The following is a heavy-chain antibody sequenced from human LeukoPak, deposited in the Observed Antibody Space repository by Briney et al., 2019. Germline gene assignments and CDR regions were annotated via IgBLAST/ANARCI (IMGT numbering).Heavy chain of an antibody. CDR2: INHSGST. CDR3: ARRSYGYSVSRY. V-gene: IGHV4-34*01. Sequence: SETLSLTCAVYGGSFSGYYWSWIRQPPGKGLEWIGEINHSGSTNYNPSPKSRVTISVDTSKNQFSLKLSSVTAADTAVYYCARRSYGYSVSRYWGQGTLVTVSS. J-gene: IGHJ4*02. D-gene: IGHD5-18*01. CDR1: GGSFSGYY.